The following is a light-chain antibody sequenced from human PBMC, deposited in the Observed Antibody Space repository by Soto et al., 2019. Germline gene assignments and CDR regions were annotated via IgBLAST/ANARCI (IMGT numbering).Light chain of an antibody. Sequence: DIQMTQSPSTLSASLGDRVTITCRASRNIERRLAWYQQKPGKAPRLLIYDATTLETGVPSRFSGGGSGTEFTLTISSLQPDDNATYFCQHCDTYWAFGQGTKVEVE. CDR2: DAT. CDR3: QHCDTYWA. CDR1: RNIERR. J-gene: IGKJ1*01. V-gene: IGKV1-5*01.